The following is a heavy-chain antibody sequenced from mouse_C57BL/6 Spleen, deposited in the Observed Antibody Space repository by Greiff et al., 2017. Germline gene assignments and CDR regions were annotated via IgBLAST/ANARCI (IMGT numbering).Heavy chain of an antibody. V-gene: IGHV5-9-1*02. CDR1: GFTFSSYA. J-gene: IGHJ1*03. CDR3: TRGDYYGSSSYWYFDV. CDR2: ISSGGDYI. D-gene: IGHD1-1*01. Sequence: EAKLMESGEGLVKPGGSLKLSCAASGFTFSSYAMSWVRQTPEKRLEWVAYISSGGDYIYYADTVKGRFTISRDNARNTLYLQMSSLKSEDTAMYYCTRGDYYGSSSYWYFDVWGTGTTVTVSS.